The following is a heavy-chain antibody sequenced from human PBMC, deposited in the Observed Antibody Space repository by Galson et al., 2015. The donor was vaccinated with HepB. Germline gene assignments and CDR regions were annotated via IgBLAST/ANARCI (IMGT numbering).Heavy chain of an antibody. Sequence: CAISGDSVSSNSAAWNWIRQSPSRGLEWLGRTYYRSKWYNDYAVSVKSRITINPDTSKNQFSLQLNSVTPEDTAVYYCAREGDYYGSGSDDGFDIWGQGTMVTVSS. CDR1: GDSVSSNSAA. J-gene: IGHJ3*02. V-gene: IGHV6-1*01. CDR2: TYYRSKWYN. D-gene: IGHD3-10*01. CDR3: AREGDYYGSGSDDGFDI.